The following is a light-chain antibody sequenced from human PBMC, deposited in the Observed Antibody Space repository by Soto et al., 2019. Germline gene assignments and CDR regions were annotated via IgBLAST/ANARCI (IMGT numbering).Light chain of an antibody. CDR3: GTWDDSLSSGV. J-gene: IGLJ3*02. CDR2: ENS. CDR1: SSNIGNNY. V-gene: IGLV1-51*02. Sequence: QSVLTQPPSVSAAPGQKVTISCSGSSSNIGNNYVSWYQHLPGTVPKLLIFENSNRPSGIPDRFSASKSGASATLGITGLQPGDEADYYCGTWDDSLSSGVFGGGTKLTVL.